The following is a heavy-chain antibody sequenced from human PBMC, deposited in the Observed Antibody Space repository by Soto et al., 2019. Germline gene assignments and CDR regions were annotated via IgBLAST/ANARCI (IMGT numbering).Heavy chain of an antibody. CDR3: ARGGAAAVPNYYYYYMDV. Sequence: SETLSLTCTVSGGSISSYYWSWIRQPPGKGLEWIGYIYYSGSTNYNPSLKSRVTISVDTSKNQFSLKLSSVTAADTAVYYCARGGAAAVPNYYYYYMDVWGKGTTVTVSS. J-gene: IGHJ6*03. CDR2: IYYSGST. V-gene: IGHV4-59*01. CDR1: GGSISSYY. D-gene: IGHD6-13*01.